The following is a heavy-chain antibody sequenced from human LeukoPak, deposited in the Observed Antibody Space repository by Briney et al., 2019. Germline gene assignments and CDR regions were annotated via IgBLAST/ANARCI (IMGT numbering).Heavy chain of an antibody. J-gene: IGHJ4*02. CDR1: GGSISSYY. CDR2: IYYSGST. V-gene: IGHV4-59*01. CDR3: ASSGSYYVGYYFDY. D-gene: IGHD3-10*01. Sequence: PSETLSLTCTVSGGSISSYYWSWIRQPPGKGLEWIGYIYYSGSTNYNPSIKSRVTISVDTSKNQFSLKLSSVSAADTAVYYCASSGSYYVGYYFDYWGQGTLVTVSS.